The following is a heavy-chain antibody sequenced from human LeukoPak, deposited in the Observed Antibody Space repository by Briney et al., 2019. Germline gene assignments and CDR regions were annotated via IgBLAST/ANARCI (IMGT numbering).Heavy chain of an antibody. J-gene: IGHJ4*02. V-gene: IGHV4-61*01. D-gene: IGHD1-7*01. CDR1: GGSVSSGCFY. CDR2: IYYSGST. Sequence: PSETLSLTCTVSGGSVSSGCFYWTWIRQPPGKGLEWIGYIYYSGSTNYIPSLRSRLTISVDTSKNQFSLKLSSVTAADTAVYYCAREDITGTASYFDYWGQGTLVTVSS. CDR3: AREDITGTASYFDY.